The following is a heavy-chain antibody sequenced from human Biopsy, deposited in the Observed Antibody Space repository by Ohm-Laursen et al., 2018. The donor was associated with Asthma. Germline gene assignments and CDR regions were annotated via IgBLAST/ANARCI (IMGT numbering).Heavy chain of an antibody. Sequence: SLRLSCTATGFTFSSYDMHWVRQAPGKGLEYVSGISNNGGRTNYGDSVKGRFTTSRDNSKNALYLQMNSLRAEDTAVYYCAKGHGDYVFPYFQHWGQGTLVTVSS. D-gene: IGHD4-17*01. CDR3: AKGHGDYVFPYFQH. CDR1: GFTFSSYD. J-gene: IGHJ1*01. CDR2: ISNNGGRT. V-gene: IGHV3-64*04.